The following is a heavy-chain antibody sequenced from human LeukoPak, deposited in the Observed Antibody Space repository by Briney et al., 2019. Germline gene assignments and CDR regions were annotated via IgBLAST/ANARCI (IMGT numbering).Heavy chain of an antibody. V-gene: IGHV3-21*05. D-gene: IGHD6-19*01. CDR2: ISSSSSYI. Sequence: GGSLRLSCAASGFTFSSYRMNWVRQAPGKGLEWVSYISSSSSYIYYADSVKGRFTISRDNAKNSLYLQMNSLRAEDTAVYYCARDLYSSGWYVVYWGQGTLVTVSS. CDR1: GFTFSSYR. J-gene: IGHJ4*02. CDR3: ARDLYSSGWYVVY.